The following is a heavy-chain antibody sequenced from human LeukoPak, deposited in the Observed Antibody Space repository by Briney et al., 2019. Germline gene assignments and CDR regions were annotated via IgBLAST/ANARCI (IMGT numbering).Heavy chain of an antibody. J-gene: IGHJ6*03. CDR3: ARDQRKPLLQQWPEDYYYMDV. CDR1: GYTFSSYA. V-gene: IGHV1-3*01. D-gene: IGHD6-19*01. CDR2: INAANGNT. Sequence: ASVKVSCKASGYTFSSYAMHWVRQAPGQRLEWMGWINAANGNTKYSQKFQGRVTITTDTSTSTAYMELRSLRSDDTAVYYCARDQRKPLLQQWPEDYYYMDVWGKGTTVTVSS.